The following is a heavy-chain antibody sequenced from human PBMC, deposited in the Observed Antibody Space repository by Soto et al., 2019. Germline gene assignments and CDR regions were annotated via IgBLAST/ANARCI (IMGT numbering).Heavy chain of an antibody. Sequence: SETLSLTCTVSGGSISSYYWSWIRQPPGKGLEWIGYIYYSGSTNYNPSLKSRVTISVDTSKNQFSLKLSSVTAADTAVYYCATGLDTAMVVYDYWGQGTLVTVSS. CDR1: GGSISSYY. CDR2: IYYSGST. CDR3: ATGLDTAMVVYDY. V-gene: IGHV4-59*01. D-gene: IGHD5-18*01. J-gene: IGHJ4*02.